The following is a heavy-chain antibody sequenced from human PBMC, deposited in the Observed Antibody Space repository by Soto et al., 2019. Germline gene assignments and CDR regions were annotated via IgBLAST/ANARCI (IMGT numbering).Heavy chain of an antibody. J-gene: IGHJ4*02. CDR3: ARMPGIAAAGHFDY. D-gene: IGHD6-13*01. V-gene: IGHV1-18*01. Sequence: ASVKVSCKASGYTFTSYGISWVRQAPGQGLEWMGWISAYNGNTNYAQRLQGRVTMTTDTSTSTAYMELRSLRSDDTAVYYCARMPGIAAAGHFDYWGQGTLVTVSS. CDR1: GYTFTSYG. CDR2: ISAYNGNT.